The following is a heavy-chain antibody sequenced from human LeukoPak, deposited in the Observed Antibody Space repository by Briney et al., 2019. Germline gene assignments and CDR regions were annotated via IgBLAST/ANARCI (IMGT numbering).Heavy chain of an antibody. CDR2: IWYDGSNK. CDR1: GFTFSSYG. D-gene: IGHD6-13*01. V-gene: IGHV3-33*03. CDR3: AKAGSSSWYYEYFQH. J-gene: IGHJ1*01. Sequence: GGSLRLSCAASGFTFSSYGMHWVRQAPGKGLEWVAVIWYDGSNKYYADSVKGRFTISRDNAKNSLYLQMNSLRAEDTALYYCAKAGSSSWYYEYFQHWGQGTLVTVSS.